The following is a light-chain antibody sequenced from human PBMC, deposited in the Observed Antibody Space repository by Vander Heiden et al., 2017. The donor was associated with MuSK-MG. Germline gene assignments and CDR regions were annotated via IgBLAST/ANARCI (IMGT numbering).Light chain of an antibody. CDR1: SSDVVGYTY. Sequence: QSALTQPASVSGSPGQSITISCTRTSSDVVGYTYVSLYQQHPGKAPTLMIYDVSNRPAGVAHRFSGSKSGNTASLTISGLQAEDEADYYCSSYTSSSTLVVFGGGTKLTVL. CDR3: SSYTSSSTLVV. CDR2: DVS. J-gene: IGLJ2*01. V-gene: IGLV2-14*03.